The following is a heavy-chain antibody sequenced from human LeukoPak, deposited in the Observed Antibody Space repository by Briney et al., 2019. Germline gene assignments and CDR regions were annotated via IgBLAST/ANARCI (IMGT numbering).Heavy chain of an antibody. CDR2: INHSGST. V-gene: IGHV4-34*01. D-gene: IGHD2-15*01. J-gene: IGHJ4*02. CDR1: GGSFSGYY. CDR3: ARAPPGWFRGVRYFDY. Sequence: SETLSLTCAVYGGSFSGYYWSWIRQPPGKGLEWIGEINHSGSTNYNPSLKSRVTISVDTSKNQFSLKLSSVTAADTAVYYCARAPPGWFRGVRYFDYWGQGTLVTVSS.